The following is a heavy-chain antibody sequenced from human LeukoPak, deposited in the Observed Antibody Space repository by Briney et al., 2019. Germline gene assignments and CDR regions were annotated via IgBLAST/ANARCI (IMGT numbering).Heavy chain of an antibody. CDR1: GGSISSYY. CDR3: AREPGFDSSGYLNWFDP. J-gene: IGHJ5*02. D-gene: IGHD3-22*01. V-gene: IGHV4-59*01. CDR2: ISYSGST. Sequence: PSETLSLTCTVSGGSISSYYWSWIRQPPGKGLEWIACISYSGSTKYNPSLKSRVTISVDTSKNQLSLQLSSVTAADTAVDYCAREPGFDSSGYLNWFDPWGQGTLVTVSS.